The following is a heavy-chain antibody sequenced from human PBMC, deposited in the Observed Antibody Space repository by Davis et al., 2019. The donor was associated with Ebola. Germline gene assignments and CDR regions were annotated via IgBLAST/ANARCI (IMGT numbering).Heavy chain of an antibody. J-gene: IGHJ3*02. D-gene: IGHD1-26*01. CDR1: GFTFSSYW. Sequence: PGGSLRLSCAASGFTFSSYWMHWVRQAPGKGLVWVSRINSDGNSTSYADSVKGRFTISRDNAKNTLYLQMNSLRAEDTAVYYCARDEGRELLPDAFDIWGQGTMVTVSS. CDR2: INSDGNST. CDR3: ARDEGRELLPDAFDI. V-gene: IGHV3-74*01.